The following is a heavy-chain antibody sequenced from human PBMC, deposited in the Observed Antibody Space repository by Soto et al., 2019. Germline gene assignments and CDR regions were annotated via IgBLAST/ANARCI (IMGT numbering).Heavy chain of an antibody. D-gene: IGHD2-2*02. Sequence: QVQLVESGGGLVKPGGSLRISCAASGFTFSDFYMSWFRQAPGKGLEWVSYISSSSGYTNYADSVKGRFTISRDNAKKSLYLQMNSLRAEDTALYYCARDIVVIPTARPNDAFDIWGQGTMVTVSS. V-gene: IGHV3-11*05. CDR2: ISSSSGYT. CDR1: GFTFSDFY. CDR3: ARDIVVIPTARPNDAFDI. J-gene: IGHJ3*02.